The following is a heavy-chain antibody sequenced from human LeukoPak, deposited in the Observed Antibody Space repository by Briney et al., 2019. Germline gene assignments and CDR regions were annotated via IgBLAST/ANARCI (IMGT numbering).Heavy chain of an antibody. Sequence: GGSLRLSCAASGFTFSSYAMHWVRQAPGKGLEWVAVISYDGSNKYYADSVRGRFTISRDNSKNTPYLQMNSLRTEDTAVYYCARPPWGGGTYNWFDPWGQGTLVTVSS. CDR2: ISYDGSNK. J-gene: IGHJ5*02. CDR1: GFTFSSYA. V-gene: IGHV3-30-3*01. CDR3: ARPPWGGGTYNWFDP. D-gene: IGHD2-15*01.